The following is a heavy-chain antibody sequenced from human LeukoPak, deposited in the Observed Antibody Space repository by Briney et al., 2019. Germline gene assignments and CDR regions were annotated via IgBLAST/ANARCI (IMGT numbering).Heavy chain of an antibody. CDR1: GYTFIRYG. J-gene: IGHJ4*02. V-gene: IGHV1-18*01. D-gene: IGHD3-10*01. CDR3: ARGQTNRLLWVGELVSNINPFDY. CDR2: ISGYNGHT. Sequence: ASVKVSCKASGYTFIRYGISWVRQAPGQGLEWMGWISGYNGHTKYAQKVQGRATMSTDTSTSTVYMELRSLISDDTGVYYCARGQTNRLLWVGELVSNINPFDYWGQGTLVTVSS.